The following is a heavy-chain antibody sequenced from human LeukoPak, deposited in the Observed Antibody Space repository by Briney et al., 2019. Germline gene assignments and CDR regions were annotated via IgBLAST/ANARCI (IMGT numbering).Heavy chain of an antibody. D-gene: IGHD6-6*01. V-gene: IGHV1-18*01. Sequence: ASVKVSCKASGYTFTSYGISWVRQAPGQGLEWMGWISAYNGNTNYAQKLQGRVTMTTDTSTSTAYMELRSLRSDDTAVYYCARGPIAARSSEGFDYWGQGTLVTVSS. CDR3: ARGPIAARSSEGFDY. CDR2: ISAYNGNT. J-gene: IGHJ4*02. CDR1: GYTFTSYG.